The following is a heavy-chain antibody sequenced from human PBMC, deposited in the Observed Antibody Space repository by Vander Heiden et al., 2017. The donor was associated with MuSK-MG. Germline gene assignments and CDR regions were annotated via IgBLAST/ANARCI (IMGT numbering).Heavy chain of an antibody. CDR3: ASSFGAGRFDY. CDR2: ISGSGSST. CDR1: GFTFSSYA. D-gene: IGHD3-16*01. J-gene: IGHJ4*02. Sequence: EVQLGEPGGGLVQLGGSVRLSCASSGFTFSSYAMGWVRQGTGKGLEWVSAISGSGSSTYDSYAVKGRFTIARDNSNNTLYLNIQKVRADDTAVCYGASSFGAGRFDYWGQGTLVTVSS. V-gene: IGHV3-23*04.